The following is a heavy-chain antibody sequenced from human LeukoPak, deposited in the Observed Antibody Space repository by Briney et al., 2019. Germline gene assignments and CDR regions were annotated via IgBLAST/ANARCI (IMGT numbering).Heavy chain of an antibody. V-gene: IGHV3-23*01. CDR2: ISGSGGST. CDR3: AKTHRTYYYDSSGYNDAFDI. D-gene: IGHD3-22*01. Sequence: GGSLRLSCAASGFTFSSYGMSWVRQAPGKGLEWVSAISGSGGSTYYADSVKGRFTISRDNSKNTLYLQMNSLRAEDTAVCYCAKTHRTYYYDSSGYNDAFDIWGQGTMVTVSS. CDR1: GFTFSSYG. J-gene: IGHJ3*02.